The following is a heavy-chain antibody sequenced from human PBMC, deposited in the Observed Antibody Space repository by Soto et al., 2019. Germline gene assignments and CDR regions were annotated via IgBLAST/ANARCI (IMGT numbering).Heavy chain of an antibody. CDR3: AREYGDYGVIDY. CDR2: INHSGST. Sequence: QVQLQQWGAGLLKPSETLSLTCAVYGGSFSGYYWSWIRQPPGKGLEWIGEINHSGSTNYNPSLKSRVTISVHTSQNQFSLKLSSVTAADTAVYYCAREYGDYGVIDYWGQGTLVTVSS. D-gene: IGHD4-17*01. CDR1: GGSFSGYY. V-gene: IGHV4-34*01. J-gene: IGHJ4*02.